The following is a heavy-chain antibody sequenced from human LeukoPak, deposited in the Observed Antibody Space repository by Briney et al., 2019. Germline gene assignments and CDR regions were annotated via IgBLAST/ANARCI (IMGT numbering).Heavy chain of an antibody. CDR2: IYYSGST. D-gene: IGHD6-13*01. Sequence: SETLSLTCTVSGGSISSYYWSWIRQPPGKGLEWIGYIYYSGSTNYNPSLKSRVTISVDTSKNQFSLKLSSVTAADTAVYYCARVTYSSSWLYFDYWGQGTLVTVSS. CDR3: ARVTYSSSWLYFDY. J-gene: IGHJ4*02. V-gene: IGHV4-59*01. CDR1: GGSISSYY.